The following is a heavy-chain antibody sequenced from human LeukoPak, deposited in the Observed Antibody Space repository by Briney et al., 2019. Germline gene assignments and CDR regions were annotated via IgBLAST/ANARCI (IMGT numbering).Heavy chain of an antibody. CDR1: GFTVSSNY. CDR2: IYGGGNI. Sequence: GGSLRLSCAASGFTVSSNYMNWVRQAPGKGLEWVSVIYGGGNIYYADSVKGRFTISRDTSKNTMYLQVNSLRAEDTAVYYCAKTPTLFDYDSSGYYLYYFDYWGQGTLVTVSS. D-gene: IGHD3-22*01. J-gene: IGHJ4*02. V-gene: IGHV3-53*01. CDR3: AKTPTLFDYDSSGYYLYYFDY.